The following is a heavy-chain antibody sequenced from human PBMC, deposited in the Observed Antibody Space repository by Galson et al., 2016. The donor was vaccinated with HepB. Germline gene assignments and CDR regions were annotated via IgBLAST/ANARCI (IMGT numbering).Heavy chain of an antibody. D-gene: IGHD5-24*01. J-gene: IGHJ4*02. CDR2: IFHTGRV. V-gene: IGHV4-4*02. Sequence: SETLSLTCAVFGGSVSSSDWWSWVRQPPGQGLEWIGHIFHTGRVNYTPSLASRVTISVDTSNNHFSLRLTSVTAADTALYYCARQHRGGPSDYWGQGTLVIVSS. CDR1: GGSVSSSDW. CDR3: ARQHRGGPSDY.